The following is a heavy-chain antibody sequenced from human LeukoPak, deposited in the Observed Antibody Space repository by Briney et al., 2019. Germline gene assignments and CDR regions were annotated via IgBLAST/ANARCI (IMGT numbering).Heavy chain of an antibody. D-gene: IGHD2-15*01. CDR2: MNPNSGNT. V-gene: IGHV1-8*01. Sequence: ASVKVSCKASGYTFTSYDINWVRQATGQGLEWMGWMNPNSGNTGYAQEFQGRVTTTRNTSISTAYMELSSLRSEDTAVYYCATGRFIVVVVAATKHKYYYFDYWGQGTLVTVSS. J-gene: IGHJ4*02. CDR1: GYTFTSYD. CDR3: ATGRFIVVVVAATKHKYYYFDY.